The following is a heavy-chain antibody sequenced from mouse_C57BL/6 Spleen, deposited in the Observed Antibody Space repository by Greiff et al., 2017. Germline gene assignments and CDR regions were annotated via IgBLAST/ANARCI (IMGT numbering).Heavy chain of an antibody. J-gene: IGHJ3*01. D-gene: IGHD1-1*01. CDR3: ARHEERFRTTGSRAWFAY. V-gene: IGHV1-62-2*01. Sequence: QVQLQQSGAELVKPGASVKLSCTASGYTFTEYTLYWVKRRSGQGLVWIGWFYTGSGSIKYTEKFKDKATLTADKSSSTVYMELSRLTAEDAAVEFCARHEERFRTTGSRAWFAYWGQGTLVTVSA. CDR2: FYTGSGSI. CDR1: GYTFTEYT.